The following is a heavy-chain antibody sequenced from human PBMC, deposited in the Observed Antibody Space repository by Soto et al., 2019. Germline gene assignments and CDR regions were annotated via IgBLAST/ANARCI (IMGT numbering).Heavy chain of an antibody. CDR2: IYYSGST. Sequence: SETLSLTCTVSGGSISSYYWSWILQPPGKGLEWIGYIYYSGSTNYNPSLKSRVTISVDTSKNQFSLKLSSVTAADTAVYYCARDRGDSSSFYYYYYGMDVWGQGTTVTVSS. V-gene: IGHV4-59*01. J-gene: IGHJ6*02. D-gene: IGHD6-6*01. CDR1: GGSISSYY. CDR3: ARDRGDSSSFYYYYYGMDV.